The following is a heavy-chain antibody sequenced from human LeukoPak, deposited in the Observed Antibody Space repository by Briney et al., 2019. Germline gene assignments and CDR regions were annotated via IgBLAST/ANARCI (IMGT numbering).Heavy chain of an antibody. D-gene: IGHD4-17*01. Sequence: GGSLSLSCAASGFTVSSYWMTWVRQAPGKGLEWVANIIIDGSEKYYVDSVKGRFTISRDNAKNSLYLQMNSLRAEDTAVYYCARAYYGDYVGDQATLVTVSS. CDR3: ARAYYGDYV. CDR1: GFTVSSYW. V-gene: IGHV3-7*04. J-gene: IGHJ4*02. CDR2: IIIDGSEK.